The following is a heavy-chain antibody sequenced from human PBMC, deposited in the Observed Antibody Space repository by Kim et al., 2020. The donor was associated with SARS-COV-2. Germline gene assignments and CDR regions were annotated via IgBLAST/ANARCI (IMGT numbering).Heavy chain of an antibody. V-gene: IGHV4-59*13. CDR2: IYYSGST. CDR3: ARDKPAAAAGTRDGWFDP. Sequence: SETLSLTCTVSGGSISSYYWSWIRQPPGKGLEWIGYIYYSGSTNYNPSLKSRVTISVDTSKNQFSLKLSSVTAADTAVYYCARDKPAAAAGTRDGWFDPWGQGTLVTVSS. D-gene: IGHD6-13*01. CDR1: GGSISSYY. J-gene: IGHJ5*02.